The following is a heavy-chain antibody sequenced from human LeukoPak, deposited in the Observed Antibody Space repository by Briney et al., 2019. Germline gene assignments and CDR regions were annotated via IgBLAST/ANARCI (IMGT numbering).Heavy chain of an antibody. V-gene: IGHV3-21*01. CDR2: ISSSSSYI. Sequence: PGGSLRLSCAASGFTFSSYEMNWVRQAPGKGLEWVSSISSSSSYIYYADSVKGRFTISRDNAKNSLYLQMNSLRAEDTAVYYCARSCSGGSPSYYYYMDVWGKGTTVTVSS. D-gene: IGHD2-15*01. CDR3: ARSCSGGSPSYYYYMDV. CDR1: GFTFSSYE. J-gene: IGHJ6*03.